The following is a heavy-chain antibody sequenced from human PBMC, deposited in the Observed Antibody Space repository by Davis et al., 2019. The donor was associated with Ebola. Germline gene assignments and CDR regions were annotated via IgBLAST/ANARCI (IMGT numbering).Heavy chain of an antibody. CDR1: GGSIISSSSY. J-gene: IGHJ5*02. CDR3: AGQGWSGYSLRHWLDP. Sequence: MPSETLSLTCTVSGGSIISSSSYWGWIRQPPRKGLEWIGSIYYSGITYYNPSLKSRVTISVDTSKNQFSLKLRSVTAADTAVYYCAGQGWSGYSLRHWLDPWGRGTLVTVSS. CDR2: IYYSGIT. D-gene: IGHD3-3*01. V-gene: IGHV4-39*01.